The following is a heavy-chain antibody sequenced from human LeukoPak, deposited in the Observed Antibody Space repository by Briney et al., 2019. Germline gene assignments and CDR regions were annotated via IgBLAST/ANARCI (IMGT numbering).Heavy chain of an antibody. CDR3: ARDKQLDWAHYYYYYMDV. CDR1: GYSFTGHY. Sequence: ASVKVSCKASGYSFTGHYMHWVRQAPGQGLEWMGWINPKSGGTNYAQKFQGRVTMTRDTSISTAYMELSRLRSDDTAVYYCARDKQLDWAHYYYYYMDVWGKGTTVTVSS. J-gene: IGHJ6*03. V-gene: IGHV1-2*02. CDR2: INPKSGGT. D-gene: IGHD1-1*01.